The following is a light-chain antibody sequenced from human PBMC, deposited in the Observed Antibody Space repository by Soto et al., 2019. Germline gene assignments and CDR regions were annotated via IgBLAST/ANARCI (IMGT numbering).Light chain of an antibody. V-gene: IGKV1-5*03. CDR2: KAS. J-gene: IGKJ4*01. CDR3: QQYHRSPVT. CDR1: QSINSW. Sequence: DVQRTEYPSTLSAFVGDRVTITCRASQSINSWLAWYQQKPGKAPNLLIYKASNLESGAPSRFSGSGSGTEFTLTISSLQPDDFATYYCQQYHRSPVTFGGGTKVEIK.